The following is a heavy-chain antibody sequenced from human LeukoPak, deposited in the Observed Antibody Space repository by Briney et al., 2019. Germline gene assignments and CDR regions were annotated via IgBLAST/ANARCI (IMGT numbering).Heavy chain of an antibody. V-gene: IGHV3-30*18. CDR2: ISYDGSNK. J-gene: IGHJ4*02. D-gene: IGHD5-12*01. CDR3: AKDVDIVATAKDY. CDR1: GFTFSSYG. Sequence: GGSLRLSRAASGFTFSSYGMHWVRQALGKGLEWVAVISYDGSNKYYADSVKGRFTISRDNSKNTLYLQMNSLRAEDTAVYYCAKDVDIVATAKDYWGQGTLVTVSS.